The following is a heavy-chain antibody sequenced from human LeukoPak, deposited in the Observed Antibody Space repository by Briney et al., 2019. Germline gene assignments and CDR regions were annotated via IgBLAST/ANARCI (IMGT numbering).Heavy chain of an antibody. CDR2: INPSGVST. D-gene: IGHD5-18*01. J-gene: IGHJ6*02. Sequence: GASVKVSCQAYGYTFTSYYMHSVRPAPGQGLEWMGIINPSGVSTRYAQKFQGRVTMTRDTSTSTVYMELSSLRSEDTAVYYCARAVDTAMGRLGRYYGMDVWGQGTTVTVSS. CDR1: GYTFTSYY. V-gene: IGHV1-46*01. CDR3: ARAVDTAMGRLGRYYGMDV.